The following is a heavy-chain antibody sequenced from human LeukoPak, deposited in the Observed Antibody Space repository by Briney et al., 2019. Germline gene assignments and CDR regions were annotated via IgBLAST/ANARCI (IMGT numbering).Heavy chain of an antibody. D-gene: IGHD3-9*01. CDR3: AKDRRLRYFDWHFDY. CDR2: IYSGGST. CDR1: GFTVSSNY. J-gene: IGHJ4*02. V-gene: IGHV3-53*01. Sequence: RSLRLSCAASGFTVSSNYMNWVRQAPGKGLEWVSVIYSGGSTYYEDSVKGRFTISRDNSKNTLYLQMNSLRAEDTAVYYCAKDRRLRYFDWHFDYWGQGTLVTVSS.